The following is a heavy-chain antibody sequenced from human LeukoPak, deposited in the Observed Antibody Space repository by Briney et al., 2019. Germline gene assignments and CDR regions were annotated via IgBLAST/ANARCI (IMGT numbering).Heavy chain of an antibody. Sequence: SETLSLTCAVYGGSFSGYYWSWIRQPPGKGLEWIGEINHSGSTNYNPSLKSRVTISVDTPKNQFSLKLSSVTAADTAVYYCARLKLGAYFDLWGRGTLVTVSS. CDR1: GGSFSGYY. V-gene: IGHV4-34*01. D-gene: IGHD3-16*01. J-gene: IGHJ2*01. CDR3: ARLKLGAYFDL. CDR2: INHSGST.